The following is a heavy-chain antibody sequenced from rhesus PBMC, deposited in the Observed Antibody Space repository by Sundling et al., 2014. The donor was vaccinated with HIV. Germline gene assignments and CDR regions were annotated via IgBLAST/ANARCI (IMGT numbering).Heavy chain of an antibody. D-gene: IGHD6-25*01. V-gene: IGHV4-143*01. CDR2: IYGNSAST. J-gene: IGHJ6*01. Sequence: QVQLQESGPGLVKPSETLSLTCAVSGGSISGIDYWTWIRQPPGKGLEWIGNIYGNSASTSYNPSLKSQVAISIDTSKKQFSLKLSSVTAADTAVYFCARTGGGRSPLDYYGLDSWGQGVVVTVSS. CDR3: ARTGGGRSPLDYYGLDS. CDR1: GGSISGIDY.